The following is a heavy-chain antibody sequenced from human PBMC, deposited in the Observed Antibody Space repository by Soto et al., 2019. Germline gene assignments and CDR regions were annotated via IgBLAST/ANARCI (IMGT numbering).Heavy chain of an antibody. CDR3: ARAGIAVAGTSLFLGY. D-gene: IGHD6-19*01. CDR2: IWYDGSNK. V-gene: IGHV3-33*01. Sequence: GGSLRLSCAASGFTFSSYGMHWVRQAPGKGLEWVAVIWYDGSNKYYADSVKGRFTISRDNSKNTLYLQMNSLRAEDTAVYYCARAGIAVAGTSLFLGYWGQGTLVTVSS. CDR1: GFTFSSYG. J-gene: IGHJ4*02.